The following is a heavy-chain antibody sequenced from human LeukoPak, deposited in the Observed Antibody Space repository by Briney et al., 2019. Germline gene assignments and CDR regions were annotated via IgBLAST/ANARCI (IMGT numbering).Heavy chain of an antibody. CDR2: IYHSGST. D-gene: IGHD1-26*01. J-gene: IGHJ4*02. CDR3: ATISGSYPFYFDY. Sequence: PSETLSLTCAVSGYSISSGYYWGWIRQPPGKGLEWIGSIYHSGSTYYNPSLKSRVTIFVDTSKKQFSLKLSSVTAADTAVYYCATISGSYPFYFDYWGQGTLVTVSS. V-gene: IGHV4-38-2*01. CDR1: GYSISSGYY.